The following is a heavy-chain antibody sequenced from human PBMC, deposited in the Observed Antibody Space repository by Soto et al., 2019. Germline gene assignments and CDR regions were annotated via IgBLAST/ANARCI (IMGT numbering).Heavy chain of an antibody. V-gene: IGHV1-3*01. Sequence: GASVKVSCKASGYTFTSYAMHWVRQAPGQRLEWMGWINAGNGNTKYSQKFQGRVTITRDTSASTAYMELSSLRSEDTAVYYCARGTGYYYDSSGYPDAFDIWGQGTMVTVSS. CDR2: INAGNGNT. CDR1: GYTFTSYA. D-gene: IGHD3-22*01. CDR3: ARGTGYYYDSSGYPDAFDI. J-gene: IGHJ3*02.